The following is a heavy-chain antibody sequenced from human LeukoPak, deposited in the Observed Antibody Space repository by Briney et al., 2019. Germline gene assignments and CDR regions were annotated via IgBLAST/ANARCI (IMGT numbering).Heavy chain of an antibody. D-gene: IGHD6-19*01. CDR3: ASGVAVAGTGFDS. Sequence: GASVKVSCKGSGYTFTGYYMNWVRHAPGQGLVWMGWINPSSGGPNYAQKFQGRVTMTRDASISTGYMELSRLRSDGMAVYYWASGVAVAGTGFDSGGQGSLVTVSS. V-gene: IGHV1-2*02. J-gene: IGHJ4*02. CDR1: GYTFTGYY. CDR2: INPSSGGP.